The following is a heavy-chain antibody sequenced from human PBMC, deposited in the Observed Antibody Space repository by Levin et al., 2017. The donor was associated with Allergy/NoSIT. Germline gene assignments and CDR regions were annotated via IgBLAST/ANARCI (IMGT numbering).Heavy chain of an antibody. CDR1: GYIFTTFW. D-gene: IGHD1-1*01. J-gene: IGHJ4*02. CDR2: INPGDSET. Sequence: KVSCKGSGYIFTTFWIHWVRQMPGSGLDWMGTINPGDSETRYSPSSQGQVTISVDKSINTAYLQWTNLKASDTAIYYCARAPTGQGSHSWGQGTLVTVSS. V-gene: IGHV5-51*01. CDR3: ARAPTGQGSHS.